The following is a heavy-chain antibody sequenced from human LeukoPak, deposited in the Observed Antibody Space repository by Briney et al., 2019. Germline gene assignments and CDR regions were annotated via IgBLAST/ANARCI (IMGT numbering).Heavy chain of an antibody. CDR1: GFTFSSYE. V-gene: IGHV3-48*03. J-gene: IGHJ6*03. CDR3: ALSREYYMDV. D-gene: IGHD3-3*02. Sequence: GGSLRLSCAASGFTFSSYEMNWVRQAPGKGLEWVSYISSTGSTIYYIDSVKGRFTISRDNSKNTLYLQMNSLRAEDTAVYYCALSREYYMDVWGKGTTVTISS. CDR2: ISSTGSTI.